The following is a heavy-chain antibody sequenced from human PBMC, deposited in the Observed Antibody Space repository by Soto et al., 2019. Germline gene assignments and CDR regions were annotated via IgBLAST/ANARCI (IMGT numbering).Heavy chain of an antibody. D-gene: IGHD5-18*01. Sequence: HPGGSLRLSCAASGFTFGAFAMAWVRQRPGDGLEWVSSLSAGGGSTYYNNSVRGRFTISRDNSNGTLFLQMNSLRAEDTAVYYCARDRYGYNYGSSHPPDYWGQGALVTVSS. CDR2: LSAGGGST. J-gene: IGHJ4*02. CDR1: GFTFGAFA. CDR3: ARDRYGYNYGSSHPPDY. V-gene: IGHV3-23*01.